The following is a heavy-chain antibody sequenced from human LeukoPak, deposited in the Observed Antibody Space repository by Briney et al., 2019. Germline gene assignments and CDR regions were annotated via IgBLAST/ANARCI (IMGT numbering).Heavy chain of an antibody. CDR2: ISNDGTYK. J-gene: IGHJ5*02. Sequence: GGSLRLSCAASGFTFSSYAMHWVRQAPDKGLEYVAGISNDGTYKYYGASVKGRFTISRDNSKNTLYLQMDSLRSEDTAVYSCTRKSGGSQRKMDDWFDPWGQGTLVIVSS. D-gene: IGHD3-10*01. V-gene: IGHV3-30*04. CDR1: GFTFSSYA. CDR3: TRKSGGSQRKMDDWFDP.